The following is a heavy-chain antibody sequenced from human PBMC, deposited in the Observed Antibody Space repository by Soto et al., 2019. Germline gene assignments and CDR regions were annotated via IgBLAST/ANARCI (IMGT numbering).Heavy chain of an antibody. CDR3: VTVNLVGAAYYFDY. CDR1: GGSIRNGDYY. D-gene: IGHD1-26*01. J-gene: IGHJ4*02. CDR2: VYYSGTT. Sequence: SETLSLTCTVSGGSIRNGDYYWGWIRQPPGKDLEWIGYVYYSGTTYSHPSLNSRVSISVDTSENQFSLRLTSVTAADTAVYYCVTVNLVGAAYYFDYWGPGTLVTVSS. V-gene: IGHV4-30-4*01.